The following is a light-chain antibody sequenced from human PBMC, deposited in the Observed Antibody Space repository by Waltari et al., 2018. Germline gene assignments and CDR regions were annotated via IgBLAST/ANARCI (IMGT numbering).Light chain of an antibody. Sequence: SYELTQPPSVSVSQGQTARITCSGDALSKQYAYWSQQKPGQAPVLVIYEDSERPSGIPERFSSSNSGTTVTLTISGVQTEDEADYYCQSVDSSGTFDVVFGGVTKLTVL. V-gene: IGLV3-25*03. CDR1: ALSKQY. CDR3: QSVDSSGTFDVV. CDR2: EDS. J-gene: IGLJ2*01.